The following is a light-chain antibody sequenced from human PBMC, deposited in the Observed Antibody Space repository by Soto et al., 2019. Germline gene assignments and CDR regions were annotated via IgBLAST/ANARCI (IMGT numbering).Light chain of an antibody. CDR1: QSVSDDY. CDR2: GAS. Sequence: MTHSPGTLSLSPGERATLSCRASQSVSDDYLAWYQQKPGQAPILXISGASTRATGIPDRLRGSGSGTDFTLSISSLEPEDFAIYYCQQYGSTPYTFGQGTRLEIK. CDR3: QQYGSTPYT. J-gene: IGKJ5*01. V-gene: IGKV3-20*01.